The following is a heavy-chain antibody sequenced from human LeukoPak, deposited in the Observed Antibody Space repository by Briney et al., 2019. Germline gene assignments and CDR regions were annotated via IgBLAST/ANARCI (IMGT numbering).Heavy chain of an antibody. CDR3: ARMSDTALFSPYFDY. V-gene: IGHV2-70*01. Sequence: TLSLACTVSGGSINYGGWIRQPPGKALEWLALIDWDDDKYYSTSLKTRLTISKDTSKNRVVLTMTNMDPVDTATYYCARMSDTALFSPYFDYWGQGTLVTVSS. J-gene: IGHJ4*02. CDR1: GGSINY. D-gene: IGHD5-18*01. CDR2: IDWDDDK.